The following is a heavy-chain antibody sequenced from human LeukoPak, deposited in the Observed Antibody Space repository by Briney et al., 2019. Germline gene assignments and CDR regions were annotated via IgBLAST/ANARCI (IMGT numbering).Heavy chain of an antibody. CDR3: ARDHESPPDYGDYLFDY. CDR2: ISSSSSYT. CDR1: GFTFSDYY. Sequence: GGSLRLSCAASGFTFSDYYMSWIRQAPGKGLEWVSYISSSSSYTNYADSVKGRFTISRDNAKNSLYLQMNSLRAEDTAVYYCARDHESPPDYGDYLFDYWGQGTLVTVSS. D-gene: IGHD4-17*01. J-gene: IGHJ4*02. V-gene: IGHV3-11*06.